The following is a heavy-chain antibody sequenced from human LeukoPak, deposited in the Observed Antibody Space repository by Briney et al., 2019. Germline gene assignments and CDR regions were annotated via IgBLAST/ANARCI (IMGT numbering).Heavy chain of an antibody. V-gene: IGHV4-59*01. Sequence: SETLSLTCTVSGGSITSYYWSWIRQFPGKGLEWIGYIYYRGSTSYNPSLKSRVTISLDTSKNQFSLKLSSVTAADTAVYYCARSSESYDSSGYYSYYFDNWGQGTLVTVSS. CDR1: GGSITSYY. J-gene: IGHJ4*02. CDR2: IYYRGST. D-gene: IGHD3-22*01. CDR3: ARSSESYDSSGYYSYYFDN.